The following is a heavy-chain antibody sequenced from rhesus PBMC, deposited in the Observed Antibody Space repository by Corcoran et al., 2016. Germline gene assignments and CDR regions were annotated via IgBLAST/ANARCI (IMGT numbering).Heavy chain of an antibody. D-gene: IGHD3-3*01. CDR1: GFTFSDYY. Sequence: EVQLVESGGGLVPPGGSLRLSCAASGFTFSDYYMTWVRQAPGKGLEWVSSISRASTDIYYTDSVKGRFTVSRGNAKNSLSLQLNSLKTEDTAVYYCTRGDYNFWTGYSDYFDFWGQGVLVTVSA. CDR3: TRGDYNFWTGYSDYFDF. J-gene: IGHJ4*01. CDR2: ISRASTDI. V-gene: IGHV3S16*01.